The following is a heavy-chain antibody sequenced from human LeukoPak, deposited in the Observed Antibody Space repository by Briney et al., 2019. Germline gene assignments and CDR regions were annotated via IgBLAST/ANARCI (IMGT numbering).Heavy chain of an antibody. CDR1: GFTFSSYA. D-gene: IGHD6-13*01. V-gene: IGHV3-30*04. CDR3: ARAQQLALETFDY. Sequence: GGSLRLSCAASGFTFSSYAMHWVRQAPGKGLEWVAVISYDGSNKYYADSVKGRFTISRDNSKNTLYLQVNSLRAEDTAVYYCARAQQLALETFDYWGQGTLVTVSS. J-gene: IGHJ4*02. CDR2: ISYDGSNK.